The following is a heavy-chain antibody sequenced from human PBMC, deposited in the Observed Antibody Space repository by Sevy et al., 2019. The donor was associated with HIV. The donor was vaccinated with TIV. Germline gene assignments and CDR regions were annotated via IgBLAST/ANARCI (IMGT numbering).Heavy chain of an antibody. CDR1: GGSISGHY. CDR2: IYDSGSS. CDR3: ARGGALTYYDTTGFQNYFDS. D-gene: IGHD3-22*01. J-gene: IGHJ4*02. Sequence: SETLSLTCAISGGSISGHYWGWIRQPPGKGLEWIAYIYDSGSSNYNPSLSGRVTISVDTSKNQFSLRLRSVTAADTAVYYCARGGALTYYDTTGFQNYFDSWGPGTLVTVSS. V-gene: IGHV4-59*11.